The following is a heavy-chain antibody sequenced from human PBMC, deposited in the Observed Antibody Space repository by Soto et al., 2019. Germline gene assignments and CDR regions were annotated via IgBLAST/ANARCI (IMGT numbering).Heavy chain of an antibody. CDR3: ARGSVDTAMVNYFDY. Sequence: SETLSLTCAVYGGSFSGYYWSWIRQPPGKGLEWIGEINHSGSTNYNPSLKSRVTISVDTSKNQFSLKLSSVTAADTAVYYCARGSVDTAMVNYFDYWGQGTLVTVS. V-gene: IGHV4-34*01. CDR1: GGSFSGYY. J-gene: IGHJ4*02. CDR2: INHSGST. D-gene: IGHD5-18*01.